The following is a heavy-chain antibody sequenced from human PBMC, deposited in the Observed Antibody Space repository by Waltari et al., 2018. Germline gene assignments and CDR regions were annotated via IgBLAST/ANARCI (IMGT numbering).Heavy chain of an antibody. D-gene: IGHD2-2*01. CDR3: ARTAACSSTSRKGCYYYYYMDV. J-gene: IGHJ6*03. CDR1: GYTFTGYY. CDR2: INPNSGGT. Sequence: QVQLVQSGAEVKKPGASVKVSCKASGYTFTGYYMHWVRQAPGQGLEWMGWINPNSGGTNYAQKFQGRVTMTRDTSISTAYMELSRLRSDDTAVYYCARTAACSSTSRKGCYYYYYMDVWGKGTTVTISS. V-gene: IGHV1-2*02.